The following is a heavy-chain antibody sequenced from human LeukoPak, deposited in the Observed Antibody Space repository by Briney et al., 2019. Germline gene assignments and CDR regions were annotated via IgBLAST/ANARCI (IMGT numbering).Heavy chain of an antibody. CDR1: GHTFPKNG. J-gene: IGHJ4*02. CDR3: ATVGRLHYVLED. D-gene: IGHD3-3*01. Sequence: ASVNVSCKTSGHTFPKNGISWVRQAPGQGLEWMGWVVGHTGHTKYTQKFQGRVIMTTDTSTATSYMELRSLKSDDTAIYYCATVGRLHYVLEDWGQGTLVTVSS. V-gene: IGHV1-18*01. CDR2: VVGHTGHT.